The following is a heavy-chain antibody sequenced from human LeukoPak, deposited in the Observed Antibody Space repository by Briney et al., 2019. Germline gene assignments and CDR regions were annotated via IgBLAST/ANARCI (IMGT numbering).Heavy chain of an antibody. CDR3: ARGWFGELFDAFDI. J-gene: IGHJ3*02. Sequence: GGSLRLSCAASGFTVSSNYMSWVSQAPGKGLEWVSVFYRGGNTYSADSVKGRFTISRDNSKNTLYLQMNRLSAEDTAFYYCARGWFGELFDAFDIWGQGTMVTVSS. D-gene: IGHD3-10*01. V-gene: IGHV3-53*01. CDR1: GFTVSSNY. CDR2: FYRGGNT.